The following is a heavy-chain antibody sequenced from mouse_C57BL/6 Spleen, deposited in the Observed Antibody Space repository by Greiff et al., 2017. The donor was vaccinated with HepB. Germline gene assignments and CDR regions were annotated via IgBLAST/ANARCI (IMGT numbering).Heavy chain of an antibody. Sequence: VQLQQPGAELVMPGASVKLSCKASGYTFTSYWMHWVKQRPGQGLEWIGEIDPSDSYTNYNQKFKGKSTLTVDKSSSTAYMQLSSLTSEDSAVYYCARLTGTLYFDYWGQGTTLTVSS. CDR2: IDPSDSYT. CDR3: ARLTGTLYFDY. CDR1: GYTFTSYW. D-gene: IGHD4-1*01. V-gene: IGHV1-69*01. J-gene: IGHJ2*01.